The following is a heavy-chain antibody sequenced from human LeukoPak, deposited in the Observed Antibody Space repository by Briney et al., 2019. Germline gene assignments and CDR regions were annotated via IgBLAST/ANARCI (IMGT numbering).Heavy chain of an antibody. CDR3: ARGSDYSNGNIYEDDYEY. Sequence: GGPLRLSCAASGFTFDKYWMDWVRQAPGKGLEWVAQINQDGRVKHYVDSVKGRFTISRDNAKNLVSLQMSSLRAEDTAVYYCARGSDYSNGNIYEDDYEYWGQGTLVTVPS. V-gene: IGHV3-7*01. CDR1: GFTFDKYW. CDR2: INQDGRVK. D-gene: IGHD2-8*01. J-gene: IGHJ4*02.